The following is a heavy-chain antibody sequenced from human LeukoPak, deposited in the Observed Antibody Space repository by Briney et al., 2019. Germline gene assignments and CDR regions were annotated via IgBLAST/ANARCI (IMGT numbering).Heavy chain of an antibody. D-gene: IGHD4-17*01. J-gene: IGHJ6*02. Sequence: GGSLRLSCAASGFTFSSYAMSWVRQAPGKGLEWVSAISGSGGSTYYADSVKGRFTISRDNSKNTLYLQMNSLRAEDTAVYCCANFWPVTTQITHNMDVWGQGTTVTVSS. CDR1: GFTFSSYA. CDR2: ISGSGGST. V-gene: IGHV3-23*01. CDR3: ANFWPVTTQITHNMDV.